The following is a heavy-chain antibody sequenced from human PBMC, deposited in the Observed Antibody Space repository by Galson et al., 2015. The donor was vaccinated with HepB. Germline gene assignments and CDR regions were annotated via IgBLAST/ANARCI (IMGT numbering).Heavy chain of an antibody. V-gene: IGHV3-30*04. CDR1: GFTFSTYA. CDR2: ISYDGINK. Sequence: SLRLSCAASGFTFSTYAMHWVRQAPGKGLEWVAVISYDGINKYYADSVKGRFTISRDNSKNTLYLQMNSLRAEDTAVYYCARESWAAYGDYLGYYFDYWGQGTLVTVSS. CDR3: ARESWAAYGDYLGYYFDY. D-gene: IGHD4-17*01. J-gene: IGHJ4*02.